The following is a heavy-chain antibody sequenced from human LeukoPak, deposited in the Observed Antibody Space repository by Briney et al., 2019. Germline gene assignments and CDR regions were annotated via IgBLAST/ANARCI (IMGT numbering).Heavy chain of an antibody. Sequence: GGSLRLSCAASGFTFSSYAMSWVRQAPGKGLEWASAISDSGGDTYYADSVKGRFTISRDNSKSTLYLQMNSLRAEDTAVYYCAKDRYSGLNTIDYWGQGTLVTVSS. CDR3: AKDRYSGLNTIDY. CDR2: ISDSGGDT. CDR1: GFTFSSYA. D-gene: IGHD6-13*01. J-gene: IGHJ4*02. V-gene: IGHV3-23*01.